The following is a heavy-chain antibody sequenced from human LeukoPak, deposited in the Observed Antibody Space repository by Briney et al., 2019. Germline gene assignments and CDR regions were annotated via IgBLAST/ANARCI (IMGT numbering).Heavy chain of an antibody. CDR2: IYHSGST. V-gene: IGHV4-30-2*01. J-gene: IGHJ4*02. D-gene: IGHD3-3*01. Sequence: TLSLTCAVSGGSISSGGYSWSWIRQPPGKGLEWIGYIYHSGSTYYNPSLKSRVTISVDRSKNQFSLKLSSVTAADTAVYYCASIAFWSGYYIDYWGQGTLVTVSS. CDR3: ASIAFWSGYYIDY. CDR1: GGSISSGGYS.